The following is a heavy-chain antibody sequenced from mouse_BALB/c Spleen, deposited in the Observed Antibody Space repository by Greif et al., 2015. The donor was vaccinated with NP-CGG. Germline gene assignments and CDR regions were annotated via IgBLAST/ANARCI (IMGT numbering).Heavy chain of an antibody. CDR1: GYTFTSYY. CDR2: INPSNGGT. Sequence: QVQLKESGAELVKPGASVKLSCKASGYTFTSYYMYWVKQRPGQGLEWIGGINPSNGGTNFNEKFKSKATLTVDKSSSTAYMQLSSLTSEDSAVYYCTRWRNRYGVYAMDYWGQGTSVTVSS. D-gene: IGHD2-14*01. J-gene: IGHJ4*01. CDR3: TRWRNRYGVYAMDY. V-gene: IGHV1S81*02.